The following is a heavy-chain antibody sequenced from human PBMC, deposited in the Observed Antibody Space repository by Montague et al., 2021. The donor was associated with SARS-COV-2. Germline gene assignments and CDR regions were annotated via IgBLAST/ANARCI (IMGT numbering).Heavy chain of an antibody. Sequence: SETLSLTCAVYGGSLSGYYWSWIRQPPETGLEWIGEINHSANTKYNPSPKSPVTISIDTSKNQFSLKMTSVTAADTATYYCASGIYPSGSYYNRYYYGLNIWGPGTTVIVSS. CDR3: ASGIYPSGSYYNRYYYGLNI. D-gene: IGHD3-10*01. CDR2: INHSANT. J-gene: IGHJ6*02. V-gene: IGHV4-34*01. CDR1: GGSLSGYY.